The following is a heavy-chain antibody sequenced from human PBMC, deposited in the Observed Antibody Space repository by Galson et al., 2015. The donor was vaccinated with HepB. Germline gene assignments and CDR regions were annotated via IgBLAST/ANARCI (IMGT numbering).Heavy chain of an antibody. CDR3: TTDPLYYYDSTPQDY. CDR1: GFTFSNAW. V-gene: IGHV3-15*07. CDR2: IKSKTDGGTT. J-gene: IGHJ4*02. Sequence: SLRLSCAASGFTFSNAWMNWVRQAPGKGLEWVGRIKSKTDGGTTDYAAPVKGRFTISRDDSKNTLYLQRNSLKTEDTAVYYCTTDPLYYYDSTPQDYWGQGTLVTVSS. D-gene: IGHD3-22*01.